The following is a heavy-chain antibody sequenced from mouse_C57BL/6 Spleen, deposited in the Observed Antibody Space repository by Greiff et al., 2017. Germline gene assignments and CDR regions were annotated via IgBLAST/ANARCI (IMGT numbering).Heavy chain of an antibody. V-gene: IGHV5-4*01. CDR1: GFTFSSYA. CDR3: ARGPFAY. J-gene: IGHJ3*01. CDR2: ISDGGSYT. Sequence: EVHLVESGGGLVKPGGSLKLSCAASGFTFSSYAMSWVRQTPEKMLEWVATISDGGSYTYYPDNVKGRFTISRDNAKNNLYLQMSHLKSEDTAMYYCARGPFAYWGQGTLVTVSA.